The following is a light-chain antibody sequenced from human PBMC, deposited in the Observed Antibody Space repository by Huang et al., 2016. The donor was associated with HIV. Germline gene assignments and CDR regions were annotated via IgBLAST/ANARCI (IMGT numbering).Light chain of an antibody. V-gene: IGKV1-5*03. J-gene: IGKJ1*01. CDR2: KIS. Sequence: DIQMTQSPSTLSAFVGDRLTTTCRASQNISSWLAWYQQKPGKAPRLLIYKISSLERGFPSRFSGSGSGTEFTLTISSLQPDDIGTYYCQYGETFGQGSKVEVK. CDR1: QNISSW. CDR3: QYGET.